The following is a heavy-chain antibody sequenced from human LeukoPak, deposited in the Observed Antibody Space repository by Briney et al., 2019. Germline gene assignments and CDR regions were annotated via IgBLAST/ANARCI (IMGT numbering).Heavy chain of an antibody. CDR2: IYYSGST. D-gene: IGHD6-6*01. V-gene: IGHV4-39*01. CDR3: ARQTPDVMAARRWGFDY. J-gene: IGHJ4*02. CDR1: GGSISSTNCY. Sequence: SETLSLTCTVSGGSISSTNCYWGWVRQPPGKGLEWIGSIYYSGSTYYNPSLKSRVAISVDTSKNHFSLNLNSVTAADTAVYFCARQTPDVMAARRWGFDYWGQGTLVTVSS.